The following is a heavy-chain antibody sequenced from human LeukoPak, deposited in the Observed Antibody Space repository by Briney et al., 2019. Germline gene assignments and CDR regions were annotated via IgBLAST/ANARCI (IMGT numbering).Heavy chain of an antibody. D-gene: IGHD4-17*01. Sequence: GGSLRLSCVASGFSFSSYEMNWVRQAPGKGLEWVSYISGSGGTIYYADSVKGRFTISRDNSKNTLYLQMNSLRAEDTAVYYCANGLDYGGYWGQGTLVTVSS. CDR1: GFSFSSYE. J-gene: IGHJ4*02. V-gene: IGHV3-48*03. CDR2: ISGSGGTI. CDR3: ANGLDYGGY.